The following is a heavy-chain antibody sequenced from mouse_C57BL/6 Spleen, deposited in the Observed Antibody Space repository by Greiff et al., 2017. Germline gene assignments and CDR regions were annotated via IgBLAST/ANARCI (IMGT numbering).Heavy chain of an antibody. V-gene: IGHV1-4*01. Sequence: QVQLKESGAELARPGASVKMSCKASGYTFTSYTMHWVKQRPGQGLEWIGYINPSSGYTKYNQKFKDKATLTADKSSSTAYMQLSSLTSEDSAVFYCARSGNWDEDYWGQGTTLTVSS. CDR1: GYTFTSYT. CDR2: INPSSGYT. CDR3: ARSGNWDEDY. J-gene: IGHJ2*01. D-gene: IGHD4-1*01.